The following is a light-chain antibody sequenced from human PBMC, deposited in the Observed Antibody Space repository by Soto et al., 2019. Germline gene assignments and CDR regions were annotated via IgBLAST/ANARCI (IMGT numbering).Light chain of an antibody. CDR2: DVS. J-gene: IGLJ1*01. Sequence: QSVLTQPASLSGSPGQSITISCTGTSSDVGGYNYVSWYQQHPGKAPKFMIYDVSSRPSGVSNRFSGSKSGNTASLTISGLQAEDEADYYCSSYTTSNTRQIVFGTGTKVTVL. CDR3: SSYTTSNTRQIV. CDR1: SSDVGGYNY. V-gene: IGLV2-14*01.